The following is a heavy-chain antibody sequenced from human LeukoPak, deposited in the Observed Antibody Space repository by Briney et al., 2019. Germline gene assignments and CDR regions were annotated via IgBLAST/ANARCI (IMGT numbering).Heavy chain of an antibody. CDR2: ITATSSST. D-gene: IGHD1-14*01. CDR1: GFTFSNYG. V-gene: IGHV3-23*01. CDR3: ARERPAYYFDY. J-gene: IGHJ4*02. Sequence: GGSLRLSCAASGFTFSNYGMSWVRQAPGKGLEWVSAITATSSSTHDADSVQGRFTISRDNSKNTLYLQMNSLRAEDTAVYYCARERPAYYFDYWGQGTLVTVSS.